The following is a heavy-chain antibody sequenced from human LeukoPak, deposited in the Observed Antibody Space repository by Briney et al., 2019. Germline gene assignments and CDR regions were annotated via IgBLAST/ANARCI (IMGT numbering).Heavy chain of an antibody. CDR3: ARGRVVTAIPGTFDY. J-gene: IGHJ4*02. CDR2: ISSDGNNK. D-gene: IGHD2-21*02. Sequence: GRSLRLSCAASGFTFSSYGMHWVRQAPGKGLEWVAVISSDGNNKNYVDSVKGRFTFSRDNSKNTLYLQMNSLRAEDTAVYYCARGRVVTAIPGTFDYWGQGTLVTVSS. CDR1: GFTFSSYG. V-gene: IGHV3-30*03.